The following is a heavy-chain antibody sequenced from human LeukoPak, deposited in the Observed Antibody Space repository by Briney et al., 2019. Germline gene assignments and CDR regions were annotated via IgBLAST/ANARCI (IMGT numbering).Heavy chain of an antibody. J-gene: IGHJ4*02. Sequence: ASVKVFCKVSSHTFTSYGISWVPQAPGQGLEWMGWNSAYNGNKNYAQKLQGRVNMTTDTSTSTAYIELRSLRSDDTAVYYCARIRDTVFWSGYYHKRYYFDYWGQGTLVTVSS. D-gene: IGHD3-3*01. CDR2: NSAYNGNK. V-gene: IGHV1-18*01. CDR3: ARIRDTVFWSGYYHKRYYFDY. CDR1: SHTFTSYG.